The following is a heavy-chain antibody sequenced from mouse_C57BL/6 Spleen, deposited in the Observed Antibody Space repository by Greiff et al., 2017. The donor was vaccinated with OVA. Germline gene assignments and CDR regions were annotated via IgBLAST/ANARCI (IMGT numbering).Heavy chain of an antibody. Sequence: EVMLVESGGDLVKPGGSLKLSCAASGFTFSSYGMSWVRQTPDKRLEWVATISSGGSYTYYPDSVKGRFTISRDNAKNTLYLQMSSLKSEDTAMYYCARQEGLYFDYWGQGTTLTVSS. CDR3: ARQEGLYFDY. V-gene: IGHV5-6*02. D-gene: IGHD3-3*01. J-gene: IGHJ2*01. CDR2: ISSGGSYT. CDR1: GFTFSSYG.